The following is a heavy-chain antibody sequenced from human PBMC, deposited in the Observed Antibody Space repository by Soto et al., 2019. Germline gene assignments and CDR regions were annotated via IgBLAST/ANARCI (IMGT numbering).Heavy chain of an antibody. D-gene: IGHD3-16*01. CDR1: GFTFSSYA. CDR2: ISGSGGST. CDR3: AKRDPGGGLRSAPKYYFDY. Sequence: EVQLLESGGGLVQPGGSLRLSCAASGFTFSSYAMSWVRQAPGKGLEWVSAISGSGGSTFYADSVKGRFTISRDNSKNPLYLQMNSLRAEDTAVYYCAKRDPGGGLRSAPKYYFDYWGQGTLVTVSS. J-gene: IGHJ4*02. V-gene: IGHV3-23*01.